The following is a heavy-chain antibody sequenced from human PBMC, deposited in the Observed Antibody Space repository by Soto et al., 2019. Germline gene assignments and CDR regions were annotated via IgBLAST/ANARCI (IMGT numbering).Heavy chain of an antibody. CDR1: GGSFSGYY. J-gene: IGHJ5*02. CDR2: INHSGST. V-gene: IGHV4-34*01. CDR3: ARGRGYYYDSSGTNNWFDP. D-gene: IGHD3-22*01. Sequence: QVQLQQWGAGLLKPSETLSLTCAVYGGSFSGYYWSWIRQPPGKGLEWIGEINHSGSTNYNPSLKSRVTISVDTSKNQFSLKLSSVTAAHTAVYYCARGRGYYYDSSGTNNWFDPWGQGTLVTVSS.